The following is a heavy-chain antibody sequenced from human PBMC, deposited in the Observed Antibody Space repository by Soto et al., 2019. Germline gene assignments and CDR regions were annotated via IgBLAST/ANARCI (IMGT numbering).Heavy chain of an antibody. CDR3: SRGENDDVLDVN. Sequence: QVQLVQSGAEVKKPGSSVKVSCKASGGTFSSYAISWVRQAPGQGLEWMGGIIPIFGTANYAQKFQGRVTITADKSPSTADMEVSSLRSEDTAVYYCSRGENDDVLDVNWGQGTLVTVSS. V-gene: IGHV1-69*06. D-gene: IGHD1-26*01. CDR1: GGTFSSYA. CDR2: IIPIFGTA. J-gene: IGHJ4*02.